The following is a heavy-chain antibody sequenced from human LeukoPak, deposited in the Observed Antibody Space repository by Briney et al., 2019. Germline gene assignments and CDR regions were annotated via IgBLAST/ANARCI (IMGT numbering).Heavy chain of an antibody. V-gene: IGHV3-11*01. CDR2: ISFSGSPT. J-gene: IGHJ4*02. CDR3: ARDRAYYYDSSGYYYFDH. CDR1: GFTFSDYY. D-gene: IGHD3-22*01. Sequence: PGGSLRLSCAASGFTFSDYYMSWIREAPGKGGEWGSYISFSGSPTQYADSVKGRFTISRDNAKNSLYLQMNSLRDEDTAVYYCARDRAYYYDSSGYYYFDHWGQGTLVTVSS.